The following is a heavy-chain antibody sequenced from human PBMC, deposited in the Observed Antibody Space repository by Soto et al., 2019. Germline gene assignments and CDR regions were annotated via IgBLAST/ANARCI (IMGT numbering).Heavy chain of an antibody. J-gene: IGHJ3*02. V-gene: IGHV4-59*08. D-gene: IGHD3-10*01. CDR3: ARQALWFGESGRALQAFDI. CDR2: IYYSGST. Sequence: QVQLQESGPGLVKPSETLSLTCTVSGGSISSYYWSWIRQPPGKGLEWIGYIYYSGSTNYTPSLKSRVTISVDTSKNQFSLKLSSVTAADTVVYYCARQALWFGESGRALQAFDIWGQGTMVTVSS. CDR1: GGSISSYY.